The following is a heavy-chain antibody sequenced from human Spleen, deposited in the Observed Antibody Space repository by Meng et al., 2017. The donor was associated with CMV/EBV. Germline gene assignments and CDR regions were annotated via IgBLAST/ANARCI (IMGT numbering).Heavy chain of an antibody. V-gene: IGHV4-30-4*01. Sequence: DSGARLVTPSEALPPTCTVAGCSISNYYWSWIRQPPGKGLEWIGYIHHSGSAYYNPSLKSRVSISVDTSKNQFSLNLNSMTAADTAVYYCASFDHIPRRNYFDYWGQGTLVTVSS. J-gene: IGHJ4*02. CDR3: ASFDHIPRRNYFDY. CDR2: IHHSGSA. CDR1: GCSISNYY. D-gene: IGHD2-21*01.